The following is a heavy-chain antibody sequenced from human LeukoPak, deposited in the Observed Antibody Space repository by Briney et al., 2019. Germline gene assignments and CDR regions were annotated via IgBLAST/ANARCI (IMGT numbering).Heavy chain of an antibody. CDR1: GYTFTSYY. Sequence: ASVKVSCKASGYTFTSYYMHWVRQAPGQGLEWMGIINPSSGSTSYAQKFQGRVTMTRDTSTSTVYMELSSLRSEDTAVYYCARDPGVTMVRGVIPIEYFYYYYIHVWGKGTTVTVSS. D-gene: IGHD3-10*01. V-gene: IGHV1-46*01. CDR2: INPSSGST. CDR3: ARDPGVTMVRGVIPIEYFYYYYIHV. J-gene: IGHJ6*03.